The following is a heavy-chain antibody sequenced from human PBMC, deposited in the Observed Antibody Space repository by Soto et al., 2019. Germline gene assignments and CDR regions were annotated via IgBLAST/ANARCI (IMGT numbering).Heavy chain of an antibody. CDR1: GFTFDYHA. D-gene: IGHD3-22*01. J-gene: IGHJ4*02. Sequence: LFCAFCGFTFDYHAQSWVLLAPGKGLECVGFISSQAFGGTTEYAASVEGRFTISTDESKTIAYLQMKSMKAADTAVYFCAKVYFYDSSADYCFDDWGQGTLVTVSS. CDR2: ISSQAFGGTT. V-gene: IGHV3-49*04. CDR3: AKVYFYDSSADYCFDD.